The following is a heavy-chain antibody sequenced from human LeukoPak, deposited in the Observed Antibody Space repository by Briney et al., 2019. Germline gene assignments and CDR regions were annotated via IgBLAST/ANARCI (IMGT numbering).Heavy chain of an antibody. CDR1: GSTFTDYY. Sequence: ASVKVSCKASGSTFTDYYIHWVRQAPGQGLEWMGWINPNSGGTKYAQQFQGRVTMTRDTSISTPYMELSRLTSDDTAVYYCARGRGARYYDSSGLYYFDYWGQGTLVTVSS. J-gene: IGHJ4*02. D-gene: IGHD3-22*01. CDR3: ARGRGARYYDSSGLYYFDY. CDR2: INPNSGGT. V-gene: IGHV1-2*02.